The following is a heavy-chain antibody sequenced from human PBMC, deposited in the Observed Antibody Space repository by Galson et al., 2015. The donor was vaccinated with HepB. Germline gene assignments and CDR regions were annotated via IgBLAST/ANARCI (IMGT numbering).Heavy chain of an antibody. CDR3: ARATLTWFDP. CDR1: GFTFTDYS. Sequence: SLRLSCAASGFTFTDYSMSWIRQAPGKGLEWVSYISGSGSSTIFYAYSVKGRFTFSRDNAKNSVYLQMSSLRAEDTAVYYCARATLTWFDPWGQGTLVTVSS. CDR2: ISGSGSSTI. J-gene: IGHJ5*02. V-gene: IGHV3-11*01.